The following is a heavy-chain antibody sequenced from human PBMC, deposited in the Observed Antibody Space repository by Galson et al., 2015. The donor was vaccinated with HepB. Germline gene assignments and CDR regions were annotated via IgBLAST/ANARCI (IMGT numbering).Heavy chain of an antibody. J-gene: IGHJ6*02. CDR1: GDSVSSNSAA. V-gene: IGHV6-1*01. Sequence: CAISGDSVSSNSAAWNWIRQSPSRGLEWLGRTYYRSKWYNDYAVSVKSRITINPDTSKNQFSLQLNSVTPEDTAVYYCARGGWVTGTTAVANQGYYYYGMDVWGQGTTVTVPS. D-gene: IGHD1-7*01. CDR3: ARGGWVTGTTAVANQGYYYYGMDV. CDR2: TYYRSKWYN.